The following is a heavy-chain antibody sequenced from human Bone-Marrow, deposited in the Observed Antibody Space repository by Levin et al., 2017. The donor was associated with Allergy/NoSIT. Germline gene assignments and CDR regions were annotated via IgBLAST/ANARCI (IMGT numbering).Heavy chain of an antibody. J-gene: IGHJ4*02. V-gene: IGHV4-39*02. D-gene: IGHD4-17*01. CDR2: IYYSGYT. Sequence: PSETLSLTCTVSGDSIRSSTYYWGWIRQPPGKGLEWIGNIYYSGYTYYNPSLKSRVTISVDTSKNQFSLKLSSVTAADTAVYYCARDYGDYYFDYWGQGTLVTVSS. CDR3: ARDYGDYYFDY. CDR1: GDSIRSSTYY.